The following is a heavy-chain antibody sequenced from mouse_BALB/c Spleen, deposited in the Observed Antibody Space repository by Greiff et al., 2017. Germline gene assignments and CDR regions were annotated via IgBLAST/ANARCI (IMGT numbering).Heavy chain of an antibody. CDR1: GYTFTDYA. J-gene: IGHJ3*01. Sequence: QVQLQQSGAELVRPGVSVKISCKGSGYTFTDYAMHWVKQSHAKSLEWIGVISTYYGDASYNQKFKGKATMTVDKSSSTAYMELARLTSEDSAIYYCAGGDYYGSSYDWFAYWGQGTLVTVSA. CDR3: AGGDYYGSSYDWFAY. CDR2: ISTYYGDA. V-gene: IGHV1S137*01. D-gene: IGHD1-1*01.